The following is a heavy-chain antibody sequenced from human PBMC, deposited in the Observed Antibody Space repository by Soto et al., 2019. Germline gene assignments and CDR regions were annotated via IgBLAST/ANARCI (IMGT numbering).Heavy chain of an antibody. CDR2: ISYDGGNK. CDR1: GFTFSSYA. D-gene: IGHD6-6*01. V-gene: IGHV3-30-3*01. J-gene: IGHJ6*02. Sequence: GGSLRLSCAASGFTFSSYAMHWVRQAPGRGLEWVAIISYDGGNKYYADSVKGRFTISRDSSKNTLYLQMNSLRTEDTAVYYCARDPYFRIAARPGYYYYAMDVWGQGTTVTVSS. CDR3: ARDPYFRIAARPGYYYYAMDV.